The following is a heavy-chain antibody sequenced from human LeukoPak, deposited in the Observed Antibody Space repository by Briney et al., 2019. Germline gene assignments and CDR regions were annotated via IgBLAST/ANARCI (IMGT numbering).Heavy chain of an antibody. V-gene: IGHV3-74*01. CDR3: ARGPPWYFDL. CDR1: GFTFSSYW. J-gene: IGHJ2*01. D-gene: IGHD6-25*01. Sequence: GGSLRLSCAASGFTFSSYWMHWVRHAPGKGLVWVSRINGDGSSTAYADSVKGRFTISRDNAKNTLYLQMNSLTAEDAAVYYCARGPPWYFDLWGRGTLVTVSS. CDR2: INGDGSST.